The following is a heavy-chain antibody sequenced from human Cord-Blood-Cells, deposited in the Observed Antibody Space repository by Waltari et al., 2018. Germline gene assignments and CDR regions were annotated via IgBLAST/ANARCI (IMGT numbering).Heavy chain of an antibody. CDR1: GGSFSGYY. J-gene: IGHJ6*02. CDR3: ARGVRITIFGVVINHYYYYGMDV. CDR2: INQGGST. Sequence: QVQLQQWGAGLLKPSETLSLTCAVYGGSFSGYYWSWIRQPPGKGLEWIGEINQGGSTRDNPSLKRRVTISVATSKNRCSLRLSLVTAADTAVDYCARGVRITIFGVVINHYYYYGMDVWGQGTTVTVSS. D-gene: IGHD3-3*01. V-gene: IGHV4-34*01.